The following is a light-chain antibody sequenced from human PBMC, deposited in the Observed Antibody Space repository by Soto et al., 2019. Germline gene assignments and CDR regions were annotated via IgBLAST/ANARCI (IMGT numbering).Light chain of an antibody. CDR2: AAS. Sequence: EIVMTQSPATLSVSPGERATLSCRASQSVSSKIVWYQQKSGQAPRLLISAASTRATGVPARFTGSGSGTEFTLTITSLQSEDFAVYYCQQYSNWPKTFGQGSRVEIK. J-gene: IGKJ1*01. CDR1: QSVSSK. CDR3: QQYSNWPKT. V-gene: IGKV3-15*01.